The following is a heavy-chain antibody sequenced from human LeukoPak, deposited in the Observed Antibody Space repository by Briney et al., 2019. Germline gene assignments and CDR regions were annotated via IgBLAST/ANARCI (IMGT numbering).Heavy chain of an antibody. V-gene: IGHV4-61*02. J-gene: IGHJ4*02. CDR2: IYTSGST. Sequence: SQTLSLTCTVSGGSISSGSYYWSWIRPAAGKGLEWIGSIYTSGSTNYNPSLKSRVTLSVDTSKAQFSLKLSSMTAADTAEYYWARKRIAGAVMSWGKGTLVTVSS. D-gene: IGHD6-13*01. CDR3: ARKRIAGAVMS. CDR1: GGSISSGSYY.